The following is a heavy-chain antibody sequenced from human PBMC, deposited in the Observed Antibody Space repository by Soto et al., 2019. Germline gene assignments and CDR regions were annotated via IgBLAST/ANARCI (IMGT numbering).Heavy chain of an antibody. V-gene: IGHV4-30-2*01. CDR1: AGSISSGVYS. CDR2: ISHSGST. Sequence: PSETLSLTCPVSAGSISSGVYSCIWIRHPPGKRLESIGYISHSGSTYYIPSLNSRFTLSVDRSKNQFSLKLSSVTAADTAVYYCARGGLLPGYWGQGTLVTVSS. CDR3: ARGGLLPGY. J-gene: IGHJ4*02. D-gene: IGHD6-19*01.